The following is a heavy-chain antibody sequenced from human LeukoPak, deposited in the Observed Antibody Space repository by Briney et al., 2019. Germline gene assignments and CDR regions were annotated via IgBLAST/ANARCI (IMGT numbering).Heavy chain of an antibody. CDR1: GFTFSSYW. CDR2: IKQVGREK. V-gene: IGHV3-7*03. CDR3: AGRTTEYAFDI. J-gene: IGHJ3*02. D-gene: IGHD1-14*01. Sequence: GGSLTLSCAASGFTFSSYWMSWVRQAPGKGLEWVANIKQVGREKYYVDSVKGRFTISRDNAKKSLYLQMNSLRAEDTAVYYCAGRTTEYAFDIWGQGTMVTVSS.